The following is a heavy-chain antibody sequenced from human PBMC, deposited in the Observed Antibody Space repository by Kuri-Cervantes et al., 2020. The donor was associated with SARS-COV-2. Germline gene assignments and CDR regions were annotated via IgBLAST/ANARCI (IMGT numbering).Heavy chain of an antibody. J-gene: IGHJ4*02. Sequence: ASVKVSCKASGYTFTGYYMHWVRQAPGQGREGMGWINPNSGGTNYAQKLQGRVTMTRDTSISTAYMELSRLRSDETAVYYCARDANTIFGVVIDAFDYWGQGTLVTVSS. V-gene: IGHV1-2*02. CDR1: GYTFTGYY. CDR3: ARDANTIFGVVIDAFDY. D-gene: IGHD3-3*01. CDR2: INPNSGGT.